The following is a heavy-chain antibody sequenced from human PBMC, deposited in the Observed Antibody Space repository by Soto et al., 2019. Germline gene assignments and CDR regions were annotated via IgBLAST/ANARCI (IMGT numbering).Heavy chain of an antibody. CDR3: ARDSSATDAFDI. CDR2: ISAYNGNT. V-gene: IGHV1-18*04. CDR1: GYTFTSYG. Sequence: AAVKVSCKASGYTFTSYGISWVRQAPGQGLEWMGWISAYNGNTNYAQKLQGRVTMTTDTSTSTAYMELRSLRSDDTAVYYCARDSSATDAFDIWGQGTPVTVSS. D-gene: IGHD1-26*01. J-gene: IGHJ3*02.